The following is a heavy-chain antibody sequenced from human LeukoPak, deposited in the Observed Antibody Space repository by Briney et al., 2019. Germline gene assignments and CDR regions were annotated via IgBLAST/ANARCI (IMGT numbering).Heavy chain of an antibody. CDR3: AREIAGVAASDFDY. Sequence: SQTLSLTCTVSGGSISSGDYHWSWIRQPPGKGLEWIGYIYYSGSTYYNPSLKSRVTISVDTSKNQFSLKLSSVTAADTAVYYCAREIAGVAASDFDYWGQGTLVTVSS. CDR2: IYYSGST. V-gene: IGHV4-30-4*08. D-gene: IGHD6-13*01. J-gene: IGHJ4*02. CDR1: GGSISSGDYH.